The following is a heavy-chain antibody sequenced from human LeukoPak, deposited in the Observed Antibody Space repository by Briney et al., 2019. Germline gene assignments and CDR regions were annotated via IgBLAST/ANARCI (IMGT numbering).Heavy chain of an antibody. Sequence: PSVTLSLTCAVSGDSISSPNWWSWVRQPPGKGLEWIGEISHIGNTNYNASLESRVTISLDKSKNLFSLKLSSVTAADTAVYFCARVTGTTPFDYWGQGTLVTVSS. J-gene: IGHJ4*02. D-gene: IGHD1-1*01. CDR1: GDSISSPNW. CDR2: ISHIGNT. V-gene: IGHV4-4*02. CDR3: ARVTGTTPFDY.